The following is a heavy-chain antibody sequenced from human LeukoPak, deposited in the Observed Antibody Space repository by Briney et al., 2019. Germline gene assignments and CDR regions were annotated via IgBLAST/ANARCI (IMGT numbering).Heavy chain of an antibody. CDR1: GFTFSSYA. CDR3: ARESTRERPGC. Sequence: GGSLRLSCAASGFTFSSYAMSWVRQAPGKGLEWVSAISGSGGSTYYADSVKGRFTISRDDAKNSLYLQMSSLRAEDTAVYYCARESTRERPGCWGQGTQVTVSS. D-gene: IGHD1-1*01. V-gene: IGHV3-23*01. J-gene: IGHJ4*02. CDR2: ISGSGGST.